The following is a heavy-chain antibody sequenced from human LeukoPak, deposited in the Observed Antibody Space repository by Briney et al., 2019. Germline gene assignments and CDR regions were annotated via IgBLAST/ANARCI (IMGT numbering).Heavy chain of an antibody. Sequence: ASVKVSCKASGYTFTSYAIHWVRQAPGQRLEWMGWISAYNGNTNYAQKLQGRVTMTTDTSTSTAYMELRSLRSDDTAVYYCAREMRGVVTTPDYWGQGTLVTVSS. CDR2: ISAYNGNT. V-gene: IGHV1-18*01. D-gene: IGHD3-3*01. J-gene: IGHJ4*02. CDR1: GYTFTSYA. CDR3: AREMRGVVTTPDY.